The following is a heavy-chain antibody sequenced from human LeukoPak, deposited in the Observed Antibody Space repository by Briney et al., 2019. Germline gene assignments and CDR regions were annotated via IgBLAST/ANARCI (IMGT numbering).Heavy chain of an antibody. CDR2: TYFRSKWSN. D-gene: IGHD3-10*01. CDR1: GDSVSNNTTA. CDR3: ARGPGGRFDY. J-gene: IGHJ4*02. V-gene: IGHV6-1*01. Sequence: SQTLSLTCAISGDSVSNNTTAWTWIRQSPSRGLEWLGRTYFRSKWSNDYAVSVKGRITIHPDTSKNQFSLQLNSVTPEDTAVYYCARGPGGRFDYWGQGTLVTVSS.